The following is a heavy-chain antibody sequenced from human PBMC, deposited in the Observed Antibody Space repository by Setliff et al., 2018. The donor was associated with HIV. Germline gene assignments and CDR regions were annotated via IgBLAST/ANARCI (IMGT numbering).Heavy chain of an antibody. Sequence: SVKVSCKASGGTFSSYVISWVRQAPGQGPEWMGGIIPMYGVTNDAQKFQGRVTITTDESTSTAYMELSSLRSEDTAVYYCALPYCSGGNCWSSASLPPAGWFDPWGQGTLVTVS. CDR3: ALPYCSGGNCWSSASLPPAGWFDP. J-gene: IGHJ5*02. CDR2: IIPMYGVT. D-gene: IGHD2-15*01. CDR1: GGTFSSYV. V-gene: IGHV1-69*05.